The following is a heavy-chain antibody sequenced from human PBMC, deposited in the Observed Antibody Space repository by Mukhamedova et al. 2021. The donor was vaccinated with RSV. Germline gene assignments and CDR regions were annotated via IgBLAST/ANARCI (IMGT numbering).Heavy chain of an antibody. Sequence: GSIYYDGKTYYNPSLTSRVTISSDTSKNHFSLNLSSVTAADTAVYYCARRGLDSRGYHYFEFWGPGTLVTVSS. J-gene: IGHJ4*02. V-gene: IGHV4-39*02. CDR3: ARRGLDSRGYHYFEF. CDR2: IYYDGKT. D-gene: IGHD3-22*01.